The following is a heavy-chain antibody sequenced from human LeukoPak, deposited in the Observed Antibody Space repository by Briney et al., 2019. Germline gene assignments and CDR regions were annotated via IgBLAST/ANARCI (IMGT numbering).Heavy chain of an antibody. CDR3: ARARGYSSSSNLDY. J-gene: IGHJ4*02. CDR2: ISAYNGNT. V-gene: IGHV1-18*01. D-gene: IGHD6-13*01. Sequence: ASVKVSCKASGYTLTSYGISWVRQAPGQGLEWMGWISAYNGNTNYAQKLQGRVTMTTDTSTSTAYMELRSLRSDDTAVYYCARARGYSSSSNLDYWGQGTLVTVSS. CDR1: GYTLTSYG.